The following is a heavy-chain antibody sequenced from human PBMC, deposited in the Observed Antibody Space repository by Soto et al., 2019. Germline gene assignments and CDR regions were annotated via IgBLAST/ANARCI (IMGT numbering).Heavy chain of an antibody. CDR2: IYPGDSDT. Sequence: GESLKISCKGSGYSFTSYWIGWVRQMPGKGLEWMGIIYPGDSDTRYSPSFQGQVTISADKSISTAYLQWSSLKASDTAMYYCARRVGYCSSTSCYVDYWGQGTLVTVSS. J-gene: IGHJ4*02. D-gene: IGHD2-2*01. CDR1: GYSFTSYW. V-gene: IGHV5-51*01. CDR3: ARRVGYCSSTSCYVDY.